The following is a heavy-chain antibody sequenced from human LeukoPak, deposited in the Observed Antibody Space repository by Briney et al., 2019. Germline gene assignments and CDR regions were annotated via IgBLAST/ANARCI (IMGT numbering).Heavy chain of an antibody. Sequence: GGSLRLSCAGSGFTFTNSWMHWVRQAPGKGLEWVAFIRYDGSYKYYADSVKGRFTISRDNSKNTLYLQMNSLRAEDTAVYYCAKPFGELLYPLGYWGQGTLVTVSS. V-gene: IGHV3-30*02. D-gene: IGHD3-10*01. CDR1: GFTFTNSW. CDR3: AKPFGELLYPLGY. CDR2: IRYDGSYK. J-gene: IGHJ4*02.